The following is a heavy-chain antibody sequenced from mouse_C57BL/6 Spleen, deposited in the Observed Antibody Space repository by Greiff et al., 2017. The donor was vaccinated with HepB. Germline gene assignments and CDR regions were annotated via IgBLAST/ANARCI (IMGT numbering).Heavy chain of an antibody. D-gene: IGHD2-4*01. CDR2: IYPGSGST. CDR1: GYTFTSYW. J-gene: IGHJ4*01. CDR3: ARRIYDYDGTMDY. Sequence: QVQLQQSGAELVKPGASVKMSCKASGYTFTSYWITWVKQRPGQGLEWIGDIYPGSGSTIYNEKFKSKATLTVDTSSSTAYMQLSSLTSEDSAVYYCARRIYDYDGTMDYWGQGTSVTVSS. V-gene: IGHV1-55*01.